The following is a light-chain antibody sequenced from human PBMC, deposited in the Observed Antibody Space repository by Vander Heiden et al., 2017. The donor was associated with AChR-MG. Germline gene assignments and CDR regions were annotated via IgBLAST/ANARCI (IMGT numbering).Light chain of an antibody. Sequence: DIVMTQSPLSLPVAPGAPASISCRSSQSLLHRNGYNDLDWYLQKPGQSPQLRIYLGSNRASGVPDRFSGSGSGTDFTLKISRVEAEDVGVYYCMQALQTPPTFGGGTKVEIK. CDR2: LGS. V-gene: IGKV2-28*01. CDR1: QSLLHRNGYND. J-gene: IGKJ4*01. CDR3: MQALQTPPT.